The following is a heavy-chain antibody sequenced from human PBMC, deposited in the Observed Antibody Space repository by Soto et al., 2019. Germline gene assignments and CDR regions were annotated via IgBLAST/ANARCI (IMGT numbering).Heavy chain of an antibody. D-gene: IGHD3-3*01. CDR3: ARATYDFWSGYSNEGGMDV. CDR2: VYTSDYT. J-gene: IGHJ6*02. CDR1: GASIRSYY. Sequence: SETLSLTCSVSGASIRSYYWHWIRQPPGKGLEWIGYVYTSDYTRYSSSLKSRVTISVDTSKSQFYLRLNSVTAADTAVYYCARATYDFWSGYSNEGGMDVWGQGTTVTVSS. V-gene: IGHV4-4*08.